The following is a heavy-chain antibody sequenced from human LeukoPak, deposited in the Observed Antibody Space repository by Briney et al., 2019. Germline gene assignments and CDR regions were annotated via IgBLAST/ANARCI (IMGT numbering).Heavy chain of an antibody. CDR1: GGSFSGYY. D-gene: IGHD6-19*01. J-gene: IGHJ4*02. Sequence: SETLSLTCAVYGGSFSGYYWSWIRQPPGKGLEWIGEINHSGSTNYNPSLKSRVTISVDTSKNQFSLKLSSVTAADTAVYYCARYIAVAGTTDYYFDYWGQGTLVTVSS. CDR2: INHSGST. V-gene: IGHV4-34*01. CDR3: ARYIAVAGTTDYYFDY.